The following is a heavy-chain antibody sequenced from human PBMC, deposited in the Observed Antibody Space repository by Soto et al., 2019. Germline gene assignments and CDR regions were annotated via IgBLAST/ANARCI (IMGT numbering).Heavy chain of an antibody. CDR2: IYYSGSP. CDR3: ARRTSYYYDSRGYKSAEYFQH. V-gene: IGHV4-39*01. J-gene: IGHJ1*01. CDR1: GGSISSSIYY. Sequence: QLQLQESAPGLVKPSDTRSLTGTVSGGSISSSIYYWGWIRQPPGKGLEWIGSIYYSGSPYYNPSPKSRVTISVDTSKNQFSLELGSVTAADTAVYYCARRTSYYYDSRGYKSAEYFQHWGQGTLVTVSS. D-gene: IGHD3-22*01.